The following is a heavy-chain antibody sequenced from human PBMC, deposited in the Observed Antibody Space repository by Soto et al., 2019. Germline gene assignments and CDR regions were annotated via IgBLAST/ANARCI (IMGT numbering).Heavy chain of an antibody. Sequence: PSETLSLTCAVSGGSISSGGYSWSWIRQPPGKGLEWIGYIYHSGSTYYNPSLKSRVTISVDRSKNQFSLKLSSVTAVDTAVYYCARSIVVGTGAFDYWGQGTLVTVSS. CDR1: GGSISSGGYS. CDR2: IYHSGST. J-gene: IGHJ4*02. D-gene: IGHD3-22*01. CDR3: ARSIVVGTGAFDY. V-gene: IGHV4-30-2*01.